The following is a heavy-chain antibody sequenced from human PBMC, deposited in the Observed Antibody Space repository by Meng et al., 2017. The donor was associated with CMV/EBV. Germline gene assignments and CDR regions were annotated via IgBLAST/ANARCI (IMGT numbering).Heavy chain of an antibody. CDR2: IYPGDSDT. V-gene: IGHV5-51*01. CDR3: ARLSSHYDFWSGFYVGDGFDM. CDR1: GYSFTNYW. J-gene: IGHJ3*02. D-gene: IGHD3-3*01. Sequence: GGSLRLSCKASGYSFTNYWIGWVRQMPGKGLEWMGIIYPGDSDTRYSPSFQGQVTISADNSISTAYLQWWSSLKASDTAMYYRARLSSHYDFWSGFYVGDGFDMWGQGTMVTVSS.